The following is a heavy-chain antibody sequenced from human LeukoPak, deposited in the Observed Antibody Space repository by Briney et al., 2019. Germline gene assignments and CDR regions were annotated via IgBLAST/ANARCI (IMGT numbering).Heavy chain of an antibody. CDR3: ARGGSYYYGSGSYYNAPFDY. CDR1: GIPFSDAW. V-gene: IGHV4-34*01. J-gene: IGHJ4*02. Sequence: GSLRLSCAASGIPFSDAWMSWVRQPPGKGLEWIGEISHSGSTSYNPSLKSRVTISVDTSKNQFSLKLSSVTAADTAVYYCARGGSYYYGSGSYYNAPFDYWGQGTLVTVSS. D-gene: IGHD3-10*01. CDR2: ISHSGST.